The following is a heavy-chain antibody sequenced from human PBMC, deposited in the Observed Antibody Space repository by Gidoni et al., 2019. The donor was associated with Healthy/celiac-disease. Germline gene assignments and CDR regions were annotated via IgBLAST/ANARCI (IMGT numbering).Heavy chain of an antibody. J-gene: IGHJ6*03. CDR3: ARLDGDYSPGGYYYYYMDV. CDR2: IYYSGST. V-gene: IGHV4-59*01. Sequence: QVQLQESGPGLVKPSETLSLTCTVSGGSLSSYYWSWIRQPPGKGLEWIGYIYYSGSTNYNPSLKSRVTISVDTSKNQFSLKLSSVTAADTAVYYCARLDGDYSPGGYYYYYMDVWGKGTTVTVSS. D-gene: IGHD4-17*01. CDR1: GGSLSSYY.